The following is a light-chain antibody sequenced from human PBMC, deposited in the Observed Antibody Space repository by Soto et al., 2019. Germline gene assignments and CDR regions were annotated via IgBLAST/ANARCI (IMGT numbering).Light chain of an antibody. V-gene: IGKV3-20*01. CDR3: QQHGRSQT. Sequence: EIFFTQSPGTLSLSPGEKATHSFRASQSVSSTFLAWYQQKPGQAPRLLIYGASSRATGIPDRFSGSGSGTDFTLTISRLEPEDFAVYYCQQHGRSQTFGGGTKVDIK. CDR1: QSVSSTF. CDR2: GAS. J-gene: IGKJ4*01.